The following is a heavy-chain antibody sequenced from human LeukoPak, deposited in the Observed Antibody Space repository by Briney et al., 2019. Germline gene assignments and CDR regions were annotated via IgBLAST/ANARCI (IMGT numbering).Heavy chain of an antibody. CDR2: ISWNSGSI. Sequence: RPGGSLRLSCAASGFTFDDYAMHWVRHAPGKGLEWVSGISWNSGSIGYADSVKGRFTISRDNAKNSLYLQMNSLRAEDTALYYCAKGYHDYGDSSDAFDIWGQGTMVTVSS. J-gene: IGHJ3*02. CDR3: AKGYHDYGDSSDAFDI. V-gene: IGHV3-9*01. CDR1: GFTFDDYA. D-gene: IGHD4-17*01.